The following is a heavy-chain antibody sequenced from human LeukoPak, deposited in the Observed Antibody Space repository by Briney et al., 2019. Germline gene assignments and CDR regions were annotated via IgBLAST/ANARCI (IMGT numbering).Heavy chain of an antibody. J-gene: IGHJ6*02. V-gene: IGHV4-59*01. Sequence: SETLSLTCTVSGGSISSYYWSWIRQPPGKGLEWIGYIYYSGSTNYNPSLKCRVIISVDTSKNQFSLKLSSVTAADTAVYYCARDNWNYGSSMDVWGQGTTVTVSS. CDR3: ARDNWNYGSSMDV. CDR1: GGSISSYY. CDR2: IYYSGST. D-gene: IGHD1-7*01.